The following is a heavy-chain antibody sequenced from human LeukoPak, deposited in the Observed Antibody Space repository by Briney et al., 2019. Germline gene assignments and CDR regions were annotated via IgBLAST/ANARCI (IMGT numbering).Heavy chain of an antibody. V-gene: IGHV3-15*01. J-gene: IGHJ4*02. CDR1: GFTFSNVW. D-gene: IGHD1-1*01. Sequence: PGGSLRLSCAASGFTFSNVWMSWVREAPGKGLEWVGGIKSKTDGGTTDYAAPVKGRFTISRDESKNTLYLQMNRLKTEDTAVYYSTTEQLVYVYWGQGTLVTVSS. CDR2: IKSKTDGGTT. CDR3: TTEQLVYVY.